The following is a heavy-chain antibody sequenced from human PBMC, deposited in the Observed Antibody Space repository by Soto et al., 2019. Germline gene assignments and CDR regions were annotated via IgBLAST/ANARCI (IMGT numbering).Heavy chain of an antibody. CDR1: GFSFVSFA. V-gene: IGHV3-23*04. J-gene: IGHJ4*02. D-gene: IGHD3-3*01. CDR3: AKWSYLDY. CDR2: ISGSDGKT. Sequence: DVRLAESGGGLVQPGGSLRLSCTTSGFSFVSFAMTWVRQAPGKGLELVATISGSDGKTYYADSVKGRFSISRDTSRNTLYLQMNSLRADDTAIYYCAKWSYLDYWGQGTRVTVSS.